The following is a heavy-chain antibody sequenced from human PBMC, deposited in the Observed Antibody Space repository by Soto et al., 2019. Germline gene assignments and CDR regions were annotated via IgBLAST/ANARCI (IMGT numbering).Heavy chain of an antibody. CDR1: GGSIDSGDYY. D-gene: IGHD3-3*01. CDR2: ISSSDVT. V-gene: IGHV4-39*02. J-gene: IGHJ4*02. CDR3: VRPLRFLEWITFRH. Sequence: QLQLQESGPGLVKPSETLSLTCTVSGGSIDSGDYYWGWVRQSPGKGLEWIGSISSSDVTSYNPSLQNRITMSVDSSMTHFSLRLTSVTAADAAVYFCVRPLRFLEWITFRHWGQGTQVTVSS.